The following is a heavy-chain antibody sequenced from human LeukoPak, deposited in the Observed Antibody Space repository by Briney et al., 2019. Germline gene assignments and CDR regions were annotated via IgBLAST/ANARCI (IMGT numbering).Heavy chain of an antibody. V-gene: IGHV3-30*18. D-gene: IGHD3-9*01. CDR3: AKDTNYDILTGYYHPYYYYGMDV. Sequence: GGSLRLSCAASGFTFSSYGMHWARQAPGKGLEWVAVISYDGSNKYYADSVKGRFTISRDNSKNTLYLQMNSLRAEDTAVYYCAKDTNYDILTGYYHPYYYYGMDVWGQGTTVTVSS. CDR1: GFTFSSYG. CDR2: ISYDGSNK. J-gene: IGHJ6*02.